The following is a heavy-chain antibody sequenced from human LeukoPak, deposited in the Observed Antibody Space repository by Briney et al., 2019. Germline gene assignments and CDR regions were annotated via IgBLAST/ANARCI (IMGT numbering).Heavy chain of an antibody. V-gene: IGHV1-3*01. Sequence: ASAKVSCKASGYTFTSYAMHWVRQAPGQRLEWMGWINAGNGNTKYSQKFQGRVTITRDTSASTAYMELSSLRSEDTAVYYCARGYGWLSNWFDPWGQGTLVTVSS. D-gene: IGHD3-9*01. CDR1: GYTFTSYA. CDR3: ARGYGWLSNWFDP. J-gene: IGHJ5*02. CDR2: INAGNGNT.